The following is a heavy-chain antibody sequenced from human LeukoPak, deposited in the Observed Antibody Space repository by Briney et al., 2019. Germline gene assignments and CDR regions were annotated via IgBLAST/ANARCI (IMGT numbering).Heavy chain of an antibody. CDR2: IYSGTI. V-gene: IGHV3-53*01. D-gene: IGHD3-10*01. J-gene: IGHJ3*02. CDR3: ARDSHITKNAFDI. CDR1: GFTVSSNS. Sequence: GGSLRLSCTVSGFTVSSNSMSWVRQAPGKGLEWVSFIYSGTIHYSDSVKGRFTISRDNSKNTLYLQMNSLRAEDTAVYYCARDSHITKNAFDIWGQGTMVTVSS.